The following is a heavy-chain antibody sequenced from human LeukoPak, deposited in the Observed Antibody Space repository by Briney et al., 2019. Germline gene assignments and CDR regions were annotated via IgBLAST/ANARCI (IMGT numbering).Heavy chain of an antibody. J-gene: IGHJ5*02. CDR3: ARKSGSYDILTGHGWFDP. D-gene: IGHD3-9*01. Sequence: SETLSLTCTVSGGSISSSSYYWGWIRQPPGKGLEWIGSIYYSGSTYYNPSLKSRVTISVDTSKNQFSLKLSSVTAADTAVYYCARKSGSYDILTGHGWFDPWGQGTLVTVSS. CDR1: GGSISSSSYY. CDR2: IYYSGST. V-gene: IGHV4-39*01.